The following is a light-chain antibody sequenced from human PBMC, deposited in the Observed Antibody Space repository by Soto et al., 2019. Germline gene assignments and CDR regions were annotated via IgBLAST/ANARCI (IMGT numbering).Light chain of an antibody. CDR1: QSVSSY. J-gene: IGKJ4*01. CDR2: DAS. V-gene: IGKV3-11*01. CDR3: QQGSHWLFT. Sequence: EIVLTQSPATLSLSPGERATLSCRASQSVSSYLVWYQQKPGQAPRLLIYDASNRATGIPARFSGSGSGTDFTLTISSLEHEDFEVYYCQQGSHWLFTFGGGTKVEIK.